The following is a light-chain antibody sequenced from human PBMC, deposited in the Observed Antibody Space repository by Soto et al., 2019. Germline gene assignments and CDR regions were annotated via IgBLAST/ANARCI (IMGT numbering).Light chain of an antibody. V-gene: IGKV3-20*01. Sequence: EIVLTQSPGTLSLSPGERATLSCRACQSVRSNYLAWYQQKPGQAPRRLIYGASSRATGIPDRFSGTGSGTDFTLTISRLEPEDFAVYYCHQYGGSPYTFGQGTKLEIK. CDR3: HQYGGSPYT. CDR1: QSVRSNY. J-gene: IGKJ2*01. CDR2: GAS.